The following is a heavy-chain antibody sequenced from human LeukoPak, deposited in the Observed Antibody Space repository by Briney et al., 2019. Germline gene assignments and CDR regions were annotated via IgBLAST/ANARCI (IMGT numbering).Heavy chain of an antibody. CDR1: GFTFSSYS. Sequence: PGGSLRLSCAASGFTFSSYSMNWVRQAPGKGLEWVSYISSGSSTISYADSVKGPFTISRDNAKNSLYLQMNSLRAEDTAVYYCARETLLDYWGQGTLVTVSS. CDR3: ARETLLDY. V-gene: IGHV3-48*01. J-gene: IGHJ4*02. CDR2: ISSGSSTI.